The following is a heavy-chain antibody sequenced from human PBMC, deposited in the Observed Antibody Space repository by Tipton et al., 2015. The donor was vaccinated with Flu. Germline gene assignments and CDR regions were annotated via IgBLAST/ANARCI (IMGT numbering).Heavy chain of an antibody. D-gene: IGHD2-8*02. CDR3: ARETMGGLLAGYYFYGMDV. J-gene: IGHJ6*02. V-gene: IGHV4-59*01. CDR2: IYYSGST. Sequence: TLSLTCTVSGGSIGSYYWSWIRQPPGKGLEWIGYIYYSGSTNYNPSLKSRVTISVDTSKNQFSLKLSSVTAADTAVYYCARETMGGLLAGYYFYGMDVWGQGPTVPVSS. CDR1: GGSIGSYY.